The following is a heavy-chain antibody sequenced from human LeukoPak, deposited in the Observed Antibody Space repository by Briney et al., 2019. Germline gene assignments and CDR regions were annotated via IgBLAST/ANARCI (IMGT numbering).Heavy chain of an antibody. D-gene: IGHD4-17*01. CDR2: LYHGGST. J-gene: IGHJ4*02. CDR3: ARGLNRNDYGDYGY. V-gene: IGHV4-59*08. CDR1: GGSISSYY. Sequence: SETLSLTCTVSGGSISSYYWSWIRQPPGKGLEWIGYLYHGGSTTYNPSLKSRVTISVDTSKNQVSLKLNSVTAADTAVYYCARGLNRNDYGDYGYWGQGTLVTVSS.